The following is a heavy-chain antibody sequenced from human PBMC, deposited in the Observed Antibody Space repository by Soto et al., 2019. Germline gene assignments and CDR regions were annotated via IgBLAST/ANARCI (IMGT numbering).Heavy chain of an antibody. J-gene: IGHJ6*02. V-gene: IGHV3-23*01. CDR1: GFTFSSYA. Sequence: GGSLRLSCAASGFTFSSYAMSWVRQAPGKGLEWVSAISGSGGSTYYADSVKGRFTISRDNSKNTLYLQMNSLRAEDTAVYYCAKPYCSSTSCYDYYGMDVWGQGTTVTVSS. CDR3: AKPYCSSTSCYDYYGMDV. CDR2: ISGSGGST. D-gene: IGHD2-2*01.